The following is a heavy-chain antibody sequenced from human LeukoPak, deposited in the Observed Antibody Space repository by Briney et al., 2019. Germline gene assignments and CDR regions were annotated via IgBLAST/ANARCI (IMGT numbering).Heavy chain of an antibody. D-gene: IGHD5-24*01. V-gene: IGHV4-34*01. Sequence: PAETLSLTCAVYGGSLRGYYWSWIRQFPGKGLEWIGELNHTGSTNYRPSLKSRVTMSIDTAKKELSLKLSSVTAADTAVYYCARGEMIMDVWGQGTTVIVSS. J-gene: IGHJ6*02. CDR1: GGSLRGYY. CDR2: LNHTGST. CDR3: ARGEMIMDV.